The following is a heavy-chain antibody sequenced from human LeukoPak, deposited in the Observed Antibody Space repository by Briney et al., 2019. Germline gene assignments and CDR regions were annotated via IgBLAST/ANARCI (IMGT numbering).Heavy chain of an antibody. CDR1: GFTFSSYG. CDR3: ARDASCYDY. D-gene: IGHD2-2*01. Sequence: GRSLRLSCAASGFTFSSYGMHWVRQAPGKGLEWVAVIWYDGSNKYYADSVKGRFTISRDNSKNMLYLQMNSLRAEDTAVYYCARDASCYDYWGQGTLVTVSS. V-gene: IGHV3-33*01. J-gene: IGHJ4*02. CDR2: IWYDGSNK.